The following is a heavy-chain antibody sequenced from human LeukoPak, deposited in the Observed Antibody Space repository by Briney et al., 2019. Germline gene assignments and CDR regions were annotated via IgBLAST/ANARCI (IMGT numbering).Heavy chain of an antibody. D-gene: IGHD5-12*01. CDR1: GFTFSSYW. CDR2: IKQDGSEK. V-gene: IGHV3-7*01. CDR3: ARGMSSGYDFDY. J-gene: IGHJ4*02. Sequence: GGSLRLSCAASGFTFSSYWMTWVRQAPGKGLEWVANIKQDGSEKYYVDSVKGRFTISRDNAKNSLYLQMNGLRAEDTAVYYCARGMSSGYDFDYWGQGTLVTVSS.